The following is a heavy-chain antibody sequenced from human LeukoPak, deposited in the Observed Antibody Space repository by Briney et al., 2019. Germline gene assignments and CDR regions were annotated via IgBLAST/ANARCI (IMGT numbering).Heavy chain of an antibody. CDR2: IIPILGTR. CDR3: ATHGRGYCSGGSCGGLAS. CDR1: GDTFSSKT. J-gene: IGHJ4*02. V-gene: IGHV1-69*16. D-gene: IGHD2-15*01. Sequence: SVKVSCKASGDTFSSKTITWVRQAPGQGLQWMGGIIPILGTRNYAQKFQDRVAITTDESTSTIYMELRSLRYEDAAVYYCATHGRGYCSGGSCGGLASWGQGTLVTVSS.